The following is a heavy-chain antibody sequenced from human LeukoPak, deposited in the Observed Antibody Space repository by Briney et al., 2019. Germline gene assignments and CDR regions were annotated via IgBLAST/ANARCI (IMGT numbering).Heavy chain of an antibody. Sequence: PSETLSLTCTVSGGSISSSSYYWGWIRQPPGKGLEWIGSIYYSGSTYYNPSLKSRVTISVDTSKNQFSLKLSSVTAADTAVYYCARESSKRELLPPTWGQGTLVTVSS. J-gene: IGHJ5*02. CDR3: ARESSKRELLPPT. CDR2: IYYSGST. V-gene: IGHV4-39*01. D-gene: IGHD1-26*01. CDR1: GGSISSSSYY.